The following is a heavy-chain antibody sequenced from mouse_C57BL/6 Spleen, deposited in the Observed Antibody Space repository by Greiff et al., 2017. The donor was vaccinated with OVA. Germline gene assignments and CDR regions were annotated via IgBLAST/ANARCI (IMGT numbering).Heavy chain of an antibody. CDR1: GFTFSSYG. Sequence: DVMLVESGGDLVKPGGSLKLSCAASGFTFSSYGMSWVRQTPDKRLEWVATISSGGSYTYYPDSVKRRFTISRDNAKNTLYLQMSSLKSEDTAMYYCARDYGSSPPFAYWGQGTLVTVSA. J-gene: IGHJ3*01. CDR3: ARDYGSSPPFAY. V-gene: IGHV5-6*02. CDR2: ISSGGSYT. D-gene: IGHD1-1*01.